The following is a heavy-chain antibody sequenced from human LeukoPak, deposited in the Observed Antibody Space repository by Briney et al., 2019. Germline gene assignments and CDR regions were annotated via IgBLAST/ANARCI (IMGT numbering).Heavy chain of an antibody. D-gene: IGHD6-13*01. CDR3: ATYSPPIAAAGTNPAEYFQH. CDR2: IIPILGIA. Sequence: GASVKVSRKASGGTFSSYAISWVRQAPGQGLEWMGRIIPILGIANYAQKFQGRVTITADKSTSTAYMELSSLRSEDTAVYYCATYSPPIAAAGTNPAEYFQHWGQGTLVTVSS. V-gene: IGHV1-69*04. J-gene: IGHJ1*01. CDR1: GGTFSSYA.